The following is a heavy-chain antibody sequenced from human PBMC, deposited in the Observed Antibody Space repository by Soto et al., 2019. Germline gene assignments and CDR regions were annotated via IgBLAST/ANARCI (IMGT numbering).Heavy chain of an antibody. Sequence: SETLSLTCTVSGGSISSGGYYWSWIRQHPGKGLEWIGYIYYSGSTYYNPSLKSRVTISVDTPKNQFSLKLSSVTAADTAVYYCARAHAVPYFDYWGQGTLVTVSS. CDR2: IYYSGST. J-gene: IGHJ4*02. CDR3: ARAHAVPYFDY. CDR1: GGSISSGGYY. D-gene: IGHD2-2*01. V-gene: IGHV4-31*03.